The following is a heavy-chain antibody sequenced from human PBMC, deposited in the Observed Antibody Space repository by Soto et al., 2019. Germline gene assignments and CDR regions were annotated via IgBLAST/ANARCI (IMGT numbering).Heavy chain of an antibody. CDR1: GGSISSYC. Sequence: SETLSLTCPVSGGSISSYCWSWIRQPPGKGLEWIGYIYYSGSTNYNPSLKSRVTISVDTSKNQFSLKLSSVTAADTAVYYCARGKRERIAVAGHAPPRFVYWGQGTLVNVSS. CDR2: IYYSGST. CDR3: ARGKRERIAVAGHAPPRFVY. D-gene: IGHD6-19*01. V-gene: IGHV4-59*01. J-gene: IGHJ4*02.